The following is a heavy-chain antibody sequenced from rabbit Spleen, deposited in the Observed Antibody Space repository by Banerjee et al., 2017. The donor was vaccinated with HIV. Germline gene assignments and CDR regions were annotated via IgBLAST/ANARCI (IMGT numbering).Heavy chain of an antibody. CDR3: ARGVVGYGYANL. D-gene: IGHD6-1*01. V-gene: IGHV1S40*01. Sequence: QSLEESGGDLVKPEGSLTLTCTASGFTLSSYWMCWVRQAPGKGPEWIACIYTGSSGSTYYASWAKGRFTISKTSSTTVTLQMTSLTAADTATYFCARGVVGYGYANLWGPGTLVTVS. J-gene: IGHJ4*01. CDR1: GFTLSSYW. CDR2: IYTGSSGST.